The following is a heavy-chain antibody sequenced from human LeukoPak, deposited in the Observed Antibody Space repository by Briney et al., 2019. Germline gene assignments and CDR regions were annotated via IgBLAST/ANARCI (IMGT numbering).Heavy chain of an antibody. D-gene: IGHD3-22*01. CDR3: ARGHFYDSSGYHDTFDI. CDR1: GYTFTYYY. V-gene: IGHV1-46*01. J-gene: IGHJ3*02. CDR2: INPSGGST. Sequence: ASVKVSCKASGYTFTYYYMHWVRQAPGQGLEWMGIINPSGGSTSYAQKFQGRVTMTRDMSTSTVYMELSSLRSEDTAVYYCARGHFYDSSGYHDTFDIWGLGTMVTVSS.